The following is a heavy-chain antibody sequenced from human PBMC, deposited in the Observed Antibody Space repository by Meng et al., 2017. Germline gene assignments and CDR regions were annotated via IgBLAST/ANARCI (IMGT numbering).Heavy chain of an antibody. D-gene: IGHD2-15*01. CDR2: INHSGST. J-gene: IGHJ4*02. CDR1: GGSFSGYY. CDR3: ARGAVVVVAATLFDY. Sequence: GSLRLSCAVYGGSFSGYYWSWIRQPPGKGLEWIGEINHSGSTNYNPSLKSRVTLSVDTSKNQFSLKLSSVTAADTAVYYGARGAVVVVAATLFDYWGQGTLVTVSS. V-gene: IGHV4-34*01.